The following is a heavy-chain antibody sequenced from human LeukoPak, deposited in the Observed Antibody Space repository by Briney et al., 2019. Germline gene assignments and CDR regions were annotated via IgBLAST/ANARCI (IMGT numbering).Heavy chain of an antibody. V-gene: IGHV3-66*01. Sequence: GGSLRLSCAASRFTVTTNYMSWVRQAPGKGLEWVSVIYDGGSTNYADSVKDRFTISRDNSKNTLHLQMNSLRAEDTAVYFCARASQWLAFDNWGQGTLVTVSS. CDR3: ARASQWLAFDN. CDR2: IYDGGST. J-gene: IGHJ4*02. D-gene: IGHD6-19*01. CDR1: RFTVTTNY.